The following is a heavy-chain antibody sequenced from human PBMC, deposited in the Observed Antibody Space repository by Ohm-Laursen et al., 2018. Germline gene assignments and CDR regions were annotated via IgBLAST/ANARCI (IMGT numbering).Heavy chain of an antibody. CDR3: AKHRSATWVHKRFDY. CDR1: GFTFSGYS. V-gene: IGHV3-48*01. J-gene: IGHJ4*02. D-gene: IGHD5-12*01. CDR2: ITSNSRTI. Sequence: SLRLSCTASGFTFSGYSMNWVRQAPGKGLEWISYITSNSRTICYADSVKGRFTISRDNSKNTLYLQMNSLRADDTAVYYCAKHRSATWVHKRFDYWGQGTPVTVSS.